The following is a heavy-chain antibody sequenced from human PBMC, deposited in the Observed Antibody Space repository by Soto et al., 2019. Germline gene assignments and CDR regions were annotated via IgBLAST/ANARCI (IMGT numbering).Heavy chain of an antibody. Sequence: SVKVSCKASGGTFSSYAISWVRQAPGQGLEWMGGIIPIFGTANYAQKFQGRVTITADESTSTAYMELSSLRSEDTAVYYCARYDYVWGSYRYNWFDPWGQGTLVTVSS. V-gene: IGHV1-69*13. CDR2: IIPIFGTA. D-gene: IGHD3-16*02. J-gene: IGHJ5*02. CDR1: GGTFSSYA. CDR3: ARYDYVWGSYRYNWFDP.